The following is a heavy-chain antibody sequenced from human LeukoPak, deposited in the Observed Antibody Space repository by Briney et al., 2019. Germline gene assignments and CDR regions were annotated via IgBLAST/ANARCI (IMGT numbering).Heavy chain of an antibody. CDR3: VKDYGDYPGAFDI. J-gene: IGHJ3*02. D-gene: IGHD4-17*01. Sequence: GGSLRLSCAASGFTFSSYGMHWVRQAPGKGLEWVAVISYDGSNKYYADSVKGRFTISRDNSKNTLYLQMNSLRAEDTAVYYCVKDYGDYPGAFDIWGQGTMVTVSS. CDR1: GFTFSSYG. CDR2: ISYDGSNK. V-gene: IGHV3-30*18.